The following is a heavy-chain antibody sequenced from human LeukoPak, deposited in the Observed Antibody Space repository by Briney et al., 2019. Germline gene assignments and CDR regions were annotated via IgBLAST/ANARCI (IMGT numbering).Heavy chain of an antibody. V-gene: IGHV3-NL1*01. Sequence: PGGSLRLSCAASGFIFSSYGMHWVRQAPGKGLEWVSVIYSDGRTYYADSVQGRFTISRDNSKNTVYLQMNGLRAEDTAIYYCARDRRGDYRPAYFDYWGQGTLVTVSS. CDR1: GFIFSSYG. CDR3: ARDRRGDYRPAYFDY. D-gene: IGHD4-11*01. CDR2: IYSDGRT. J-gene: IGHJ4*02.